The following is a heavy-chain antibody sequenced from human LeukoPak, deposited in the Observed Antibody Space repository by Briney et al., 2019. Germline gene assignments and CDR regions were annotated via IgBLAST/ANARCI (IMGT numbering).Heavy chain of an antibody. J-gene: IGHJ5*02. D-gene: IGHD6-13*01. V-gene: IGHV1-2*04. CDR3: ARDQGSSWGVGLDP. CDR1: GYTFTGYY. CDR2: INPNSGGT. Sequence: ASVKVSCKASGYTFTGYYMHWVRQAPGQGLEWMGWINPNSGGTNYAQKFQGWVTMTRDTSISTAYMELSRLRSDDTAVYYCARDQGSSWGVGLDPWGQGTLVTVSS.